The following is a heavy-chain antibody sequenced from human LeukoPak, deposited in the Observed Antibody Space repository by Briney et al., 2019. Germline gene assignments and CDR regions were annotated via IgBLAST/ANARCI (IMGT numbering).Heavy chain of an antibody. CDR2: IYNSGST. J-gene: IGHJ4*02. V-gene: IGHV4-59*01. CDR1: GGSISSDY. D-gene: IGHD5-24*01. Sequence: SETLSLTCTVSGGSISSDYWNWIRQPPGKGLEWIGYIYNSGSTYYNPSLKSRVTISVDTAKNQFSLKLTSVTTADTAIYYCARDNRDGNTLGSIDQWGQGTLVTVSS. CDR3: ARDNRDGNTLGSIDQ.